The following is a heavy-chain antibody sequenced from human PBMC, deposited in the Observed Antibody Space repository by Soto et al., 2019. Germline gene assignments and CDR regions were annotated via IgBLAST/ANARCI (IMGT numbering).Heavy chain of an antibody. CDR3: AHSLAASNSGDYETINSFDY. CDR2: IYWDDDK. J-gene: IGHJ4*02. CDR1: GFSLSTSGVG. D-gene: IGHD4-17*01. V-gene: IGHV2-5*02. Sequence: QITLKESGPTLVKPTQTLTLTCTFSGFSLSTSGVGVRWIRQPPGKALEWLALIYWDDDKRYSPSLKSRLTTTKDTSKNQVVLTMTTMDPVETATYYCAHSLAASNSGDYETINSFDYWGQGTLVTVSS.